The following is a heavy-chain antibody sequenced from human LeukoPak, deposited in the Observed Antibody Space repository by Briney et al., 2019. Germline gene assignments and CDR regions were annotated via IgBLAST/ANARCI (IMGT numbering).Heavy chain of an antibody. D-gene: IGHD3-16*01. V-gene: IGHV4-59*08. CDR2: IYYTGST. CDR3: ARNVKGMNV. J-gene: IGHJ6*02. Sequence: SETLSLTCTVSGGSVSSYYWGWIRQPPGKGLEWIGYIYYTGSTNYNPSLKSRVTISVDTSKNQFSLKVTSVTAADTAVYYCARNVKGMNVWGQGTTVTVSS. CDR1: GGSVSSYY.